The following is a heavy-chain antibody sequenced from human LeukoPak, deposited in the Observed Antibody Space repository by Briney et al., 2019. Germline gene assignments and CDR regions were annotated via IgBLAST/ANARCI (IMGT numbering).Heavy chain of an antibody. CDR1: GYTLTELS. Sequence: ATSVKVSCKVSGYTLTELSMHWVRQAPGKGLEWMGGFDPEDGETIYAQKFQGRVTMTEDTSTDTAYMELSSLRSEDTAVYYCAASEYSSSSSRYFDLWGRGTLVTVPS. D-gene: IGHD6-6*01. J-gene: IGHJ2*01. CDR3: AASEYSSSSSRYFDL. CDR2: FDPEDGET. V-gene: IGHV1-24*01.